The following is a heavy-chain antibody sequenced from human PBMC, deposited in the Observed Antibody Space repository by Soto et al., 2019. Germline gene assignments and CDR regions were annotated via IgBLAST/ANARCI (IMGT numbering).Heavy chain of an antibody. CDR3: ARAGSIMITSGVLSGGAFDI. CDR1: GGSISSYY. V-gene: IGHV4-59*01. D-gene: IGHD3-16*01. CDR2: IYYSGST. J-gene: IGHJ3*02. Sequence: PSETLSLTCTVSGGSISSYYWSWIRQPPGKGLEWIGYIYYSGSTNYNPSLKSRVTISVDTSKNQFSLKLSSVTAADTAVYYCARAGSIMITSGVLSGGAFDIWGQGTMVTVSS.